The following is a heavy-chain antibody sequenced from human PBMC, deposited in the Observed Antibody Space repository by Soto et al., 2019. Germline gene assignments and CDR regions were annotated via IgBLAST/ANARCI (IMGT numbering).Heavy chain of an antibody. D-gene: IGHD3-22*01. CDR2: ISGSGGST. CDR3: AKDGGIVVVSTFDY. J-gene: IGHJ4*02. Sequence: GGSLRLSCAASGFTFSSYAMSWVRQAPGKGLEWVSAISGSGGSTYYSDSVKGRFTISRDNSKNTLYLQMNSLRAEDTAVYYCAKDGGIVVVSTFDYWGQGTLVTVSS. V-gene: IGHV3-23*01. CDR1: GFTFSSYA.